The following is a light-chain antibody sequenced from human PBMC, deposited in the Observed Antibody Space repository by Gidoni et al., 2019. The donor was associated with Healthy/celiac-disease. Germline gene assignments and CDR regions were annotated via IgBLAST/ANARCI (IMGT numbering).Light chain of an antibody. CDR3: QQYNSYWT. J-gene: IGKJ1*01. CDR1: QSISSW. CDR2: GAS. Sequence: GDRVTITCRASQSISSWLAWYQQKPGEAPKRLIYGASTLESGVPSRFSGSGSGTEFTLTISSLQPDDSATYYCQQYNSYWTFGQGTKVEIK. V-gene: IGKV1-5*01.